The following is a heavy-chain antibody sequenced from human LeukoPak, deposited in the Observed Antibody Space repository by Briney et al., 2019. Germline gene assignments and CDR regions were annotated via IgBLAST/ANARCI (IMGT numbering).Heavy chain of an antibody. J-gene: IGHJ4*02. CDR2: IKQDGSEK. D-gene: IGHD5-18*01. V-gene: IGHV3-7*01. CDR1: GFTFSSYW. CDR3: ARVGYSYGYAGTFDY. Sequence: PGGSLRLSCAASGFTFSSYWMSWVRQAPGKGLEWVAKIKQDGSEKYYVDSVKGRFTISRDNAKNSLYLQMNSLRAEDTAVYYCARVGYSYGYAGTFDYWGQGTLVTVSS.